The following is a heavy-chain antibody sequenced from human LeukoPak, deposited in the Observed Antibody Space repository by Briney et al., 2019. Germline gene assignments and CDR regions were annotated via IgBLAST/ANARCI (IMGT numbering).Heavy chain of an antibody. J-gene: IGHJ6*03. D-gene: IGHD3-10*01. Sequence: ASVKVSCKASGGTFSSYAISWVRQAPGQGLEWMGGIIPIFGTANYAQKFQGRVTITTDESTSTAYMELSSLRSEDTAVYYCARTTMVRGVISYYYMDVWGKGTTVTVSS. V-gene: IGHV1-69*05. CDR1: GGTFSSYA. CDR3: ARTTMVRGVISYYYMDV. CDR2: IIPIFGTA.